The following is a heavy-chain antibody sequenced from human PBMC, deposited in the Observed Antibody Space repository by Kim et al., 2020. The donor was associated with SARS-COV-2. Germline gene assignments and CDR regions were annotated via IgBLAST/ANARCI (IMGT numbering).Heavy chain of an antibody. Sequence: SETLSLTCAVYGGSFSGYYWSWIRQPPGKGLEWIGEINHSGSTNYNPSLKSRVTISVDTSKNQFSLKLSSVTAADTAVYYCARGDAVGVYPTRWFGEPKGYFDYWGQGTLVTVSS. CDR2: INHSGST. CDR1: GGSFSGYY. J-gene: IGHJ4*02. V-gene: IGHV4-34*01. D-gene: IGHD3-10*01. CDR3: ARGDAVGVYPTRWFGEPKGYFDY.